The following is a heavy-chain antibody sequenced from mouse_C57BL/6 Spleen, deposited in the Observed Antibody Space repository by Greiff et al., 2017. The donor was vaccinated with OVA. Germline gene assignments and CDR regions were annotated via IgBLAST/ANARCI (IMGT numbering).Heavy chain of an antibody. V-gene: IGHV1-82*01. Sequence: QVQLKESGPELVKPGASVKISCKASGYAFSSSWMNWVKQRPGKGLEWIGRIYPGDGDPNYNGKFKGKATLPADKSSSTAYMQLSSLTSEDAAVYFCARTMDYYGMDYWGQGTTLTVSS. J-gene: IGHJ2*01. CDR2: IYPGDGDP. D-gene: IGHD1-1*01. CDR3: ARTMDYYGMDY. CDR1: GYAFSSSW.